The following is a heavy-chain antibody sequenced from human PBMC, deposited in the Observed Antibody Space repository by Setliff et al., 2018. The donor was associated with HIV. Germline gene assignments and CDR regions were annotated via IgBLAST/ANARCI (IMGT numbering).Heavy chain of an antibody. J-gene: IGHJ6*03. CDR2: INAGNSNT. CDR1: GYTFTSYA. D-gene: IGHD1-26*01. CDR3: ARAGGSYSYYYYYMDV. V-gene: IGHV1-3*01. Sequence: GASVKVSCKASGYTFTSYAMNWVRQAPGQRLEWMGWINAGNSNTKYSQKFQGRVTITRDTSASTAYMELSSLRSEDTAVYYCARAGGSYSYYYYYMDVWGKGTTVTVSS.